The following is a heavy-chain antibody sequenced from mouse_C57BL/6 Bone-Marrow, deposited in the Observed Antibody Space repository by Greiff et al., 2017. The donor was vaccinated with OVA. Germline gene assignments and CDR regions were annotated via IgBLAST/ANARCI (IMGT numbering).Heavy chain of an antibody. CDR2: ISSGGSYT. V-gene: IGHV5-6*01. CDR1: GFTFSSYG. D-gene: IGHD1-1*01. CDR3: ARHGDLQYYGSSYGFFAY. J-gene: IGHJ3*01. Sequence: EVMLVESGGDLVKPGGSLKLSCAASGFTFSSYGMSWVRQTPDKRLEWVATISSGGSYTYYPDSVKGRFTISRDNAKNTLYLQMSSLKSEDTAMYYCARHGDLQYYGSSYGFFAYWGQGTLVTVSA.